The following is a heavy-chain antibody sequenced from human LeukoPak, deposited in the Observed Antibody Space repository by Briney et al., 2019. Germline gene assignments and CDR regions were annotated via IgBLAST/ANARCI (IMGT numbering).Heavy chain of an antibody. CDR1: GFTFSDYY. Sequence: GGSLRLSCAASGFTFSDYYMSWIRQAPGKGLEWVSYISSSGSTIYYADSVKGRFTISGDNAKNSLYLEMNSLRAGDTAVYYCAKEPSLYGPNDYWGQGTLVTVSS. CDR3: AKEPSLYGPNDY. V-gene: IGHV3-11*01. CDR2: ISSSGSTI. D-gene: IGHD4-17*01. J-gene: IGHJ4*02.